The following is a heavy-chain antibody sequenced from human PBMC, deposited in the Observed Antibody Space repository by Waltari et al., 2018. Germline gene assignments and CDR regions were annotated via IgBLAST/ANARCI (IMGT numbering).Heavy chain of an antibody. V-gene: IGHV1-18*01. CDR1: GYTFSNYG. CDR2: ISAYSGDT. D-gene: IGHD3-16*01. Sequence: QVLLVQSATEVKNPGASVRVSCKTSGYTFSNYGTSWVRQAPGQGLEWMGWISAYSGDTNYAPKFQGRVTMTTDISTSTAYMELKSLTSDDTAVYYCARSGFTSSTGDDFWGQGTLVTVS. CDR3: ARSGFTSSTGDDF. J-gene: IGHJ4*02.